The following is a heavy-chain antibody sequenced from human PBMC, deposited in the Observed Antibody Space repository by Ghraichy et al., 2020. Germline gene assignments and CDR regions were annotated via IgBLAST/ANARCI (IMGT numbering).Heavy chain of an antibody. CDR3: ARATMLYLKNWFDP. CDR1: GGSFSGYY. Sequence: SETLSLTCAVYGGSFSGYYWSWIRQPPGKGLEWIGEINHSGSTNYNPSLKSRVTISVDTSKNQFSLKLSSVTAADTAMYYCARATMLYLKNWFDPWGQGTLVTVSS. V-gene: IGHV4-34*01. CDR2: INHSGST. D-gene: IGHD2/OR15-2a*01. J-gene: IGHJ5*02.